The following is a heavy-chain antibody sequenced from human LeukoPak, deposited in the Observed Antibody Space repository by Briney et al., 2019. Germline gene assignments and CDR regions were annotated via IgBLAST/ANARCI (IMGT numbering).Heavy chain of an antibody. D-gene: IGHD1-14*01. CDR1: GYTFTSYG. CDR2: ISVYNGNT. J-gene: IGHJ5*02. Sequence: ASVKVSCKASGYTFTSYGISWVRQAPGQGLEWMGWISVYNGNTNYAQKLQGRATMTTDTSTSTAYMELRSLRAYDTAVYYFARDMNRSRARWETLGFDPWGRGTLVTVSS. CDR3: ARDMNRSRARWETLGFDP. V-gene: IGHV1-18*01.